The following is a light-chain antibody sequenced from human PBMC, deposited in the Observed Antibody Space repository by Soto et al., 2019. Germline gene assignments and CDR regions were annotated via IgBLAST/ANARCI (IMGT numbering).Light chain of an antibody. CDR3: QVWDSSSDHHV. V-gene: IGLV3-21*04. CDR1: NIGSKS. J-gene: IGLJ1*01. Sequence: SYELTQPPSVSVAPGKTARITCGGNNIGSKSVHWYQQKPGQATVLVIYYDSDRPSGIPERFSGSNSGNTATLTISRVEAGDEADYYCQVWDSSSDHHVFGTGTQLTVL. CDR2: YDS.